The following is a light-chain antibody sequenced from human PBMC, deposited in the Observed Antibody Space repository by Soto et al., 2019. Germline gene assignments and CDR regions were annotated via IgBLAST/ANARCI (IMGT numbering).Light chain of an antibody. CDR2: EGS. J-gene: IGLJ1*01. CDR1: SSDVGSYNL. CDR3: CSYAGSSSPYV. Sequence: QSALTQPASVSGSPGQSITISCTGTSSDVGSYNLVSWYQQHPGKAPKLMIYEGSKRPSGVSNRFSGSKSGNTASLTISGLQAEDEADDYCCSYAGSSSPYVFGTGTKLTVL. V-gene: IGLV2-23*01.